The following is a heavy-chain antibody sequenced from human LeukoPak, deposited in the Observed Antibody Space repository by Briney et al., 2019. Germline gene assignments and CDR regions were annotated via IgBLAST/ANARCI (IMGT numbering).Heavy chain of an antibody. CDR2: ISPNSGGT. J-gene: IGHJ4*02. D-gene: IGHD2-2*01. CDR3: ARARGCSSTSCYSVDY. CDR1: GYTFTGYY. Sequence: ASVKVSRKASGYTFTGYYMHWVRQAPGQGLEWMGWISPNSGGTNYAQKFQGRVTMTRDTSISTAYMELSRLRSDDTAVYYCARARGCSSTSCYSVDYWGQGTLVTVSS. V-gene: IGHV1-2*02.